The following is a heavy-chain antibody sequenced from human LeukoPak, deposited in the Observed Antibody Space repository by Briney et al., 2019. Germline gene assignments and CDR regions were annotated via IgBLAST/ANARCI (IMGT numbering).Heavy chain of an antibody. Sequence: PSETLSLTCTVSGGSISSSSYYWGWIRQHPGKGLEWIGYIYYSGSTYYNPSLKSRVTISVDTSKNQFSLKLSSVTAADTAVYYCASSGVYYGSGTYYKLGAFDIWGQGTMVTVSS. CDR1: GGSISSSSYY. CDR2: IYYSGST. J-gene: IGHJ3*02. D-gene: IGHD3-10*01. V-gene: IGHV4-31*03. CDR3: ASSGVYYGSGTYYKLGAFDI.